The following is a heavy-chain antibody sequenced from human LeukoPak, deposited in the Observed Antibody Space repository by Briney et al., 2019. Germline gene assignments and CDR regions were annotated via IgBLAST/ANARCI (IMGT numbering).Heavy chain of an antibody. CDR3: ARSPVGYGNVYFFDY. D-gene: IGHD4-11*01. J-gene: IGHJ4*02. CDR2: INSDGSST. CDR1: GFTLSTYW. V-gene: IGHV3-74*01. Sequence: PGESLRLSCAVSGFTLSTYWMHWVRPAPGKVMVWVSSINSDGSSTRYADSGEGRFTSSRDNAKNTLYLQMNSLRAEDTAVYYCARSPVGYGNVYFFDYWGQGTLVTVSS.